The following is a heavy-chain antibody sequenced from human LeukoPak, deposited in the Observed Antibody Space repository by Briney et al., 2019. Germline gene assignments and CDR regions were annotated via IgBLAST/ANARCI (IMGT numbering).Heavy chain of an antibody. CDR2: IYYSGST. V-gene: IGHV4-59*08. D-gene: IGHD5-18*01. J-gene: IGHJ4*02. CDR3: ARSLDSYGYWDFDY. CDR1: GGSISSYY. Sequence: TSETLSLTCTVSGGSISSYYWSWIRQPPGKGLEWIGYIYYSGSTNYNPSLKSRVTISVDTSKNQFSLKLSSVTAADTAVYYCARSLDSYGYWDFDYWGQGTLVTVSS.